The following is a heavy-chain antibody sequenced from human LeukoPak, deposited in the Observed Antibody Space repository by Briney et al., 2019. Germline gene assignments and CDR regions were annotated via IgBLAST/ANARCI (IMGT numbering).Heavy chain of an antibody. CDR1: GGSISSYY. D-gene: IGHD6-6*01. CDR3: ARVRIAARTTSFDY. V-gene: IGHV4-4*07. CDR2: IYTSGST. Sequence: PSETLSLTCTVSGGSISSYYWSWIRQPAGKGLEWIGRIYTSGSTNYNPSLKSRVTMSVDTSKNQFSLKLSSVTAADTAVYYCARVRIAARTTSFDYWGQGTLVTVSS. J-gene: IGHJ4*02.